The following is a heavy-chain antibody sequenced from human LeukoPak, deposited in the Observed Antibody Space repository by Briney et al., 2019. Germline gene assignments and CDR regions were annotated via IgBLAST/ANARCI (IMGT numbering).Heavy chain of an antibody. D-gene: IGHD3-10*01. CDR3: ATDNYYGSGSYYRFDY. CDR1: GYTLTELS. V-gene: IGHV1-24*01. J-gene: IGHJ4*02. Sequence: EASVKVSCKVSGYTLTELSMHWVRQPPGKGLERMGGFDPEDGETIYAQKFQGRVTMTEDTSTDTAYMELSSLRSEDTAVYYCATDNYYGSGSYYRFDYWGQGTLVTVSS. CDR2: FDPEDGET.